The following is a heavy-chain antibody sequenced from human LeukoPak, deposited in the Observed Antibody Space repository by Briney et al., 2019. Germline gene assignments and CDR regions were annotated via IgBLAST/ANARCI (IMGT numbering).Heavy chain of an antibody. CDR2: ISYDGSNK. Sequence: GGSLRLSCAASGFTFSSYGMHWVRQAPSKGLEWVAVISYDGSNKYYADSVKGRFTISRDNSKNTLYLQMNSLRAEDTAVYYCAKDGHFYGDPFDYWGQGTLVTVSS. CDR1: GFTFSSYG. J-gene: IGHJ4*02. CDR3: AKDGHFYGDPFDY. D-gene: IGHD4-17*01. V-gene: IGHV3-30*18.